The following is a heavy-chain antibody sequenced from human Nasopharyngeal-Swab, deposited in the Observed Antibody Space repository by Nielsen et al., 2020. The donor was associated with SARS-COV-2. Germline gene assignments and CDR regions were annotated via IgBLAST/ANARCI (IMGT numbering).Heavy chain of an antibody. Sequence: KLPCKGSGYSLTRNWIVWVRQMPGKGLEWLGFIYPGDSDARYSPSFLGQVTISADKSINTAYLQWSTLKASDTAMSYCARQQIIGTTAPLGPFDIWGQGTMVTVSS. CDR3: ARQQIIGTTAPLGPFDI. J-gene: IGHJ3*02. V-gene: IGHV5-51*01. CDR2: IYPGDSDA. CDR1: GYSLTRNW. D-gene: IGHD1-1*01.